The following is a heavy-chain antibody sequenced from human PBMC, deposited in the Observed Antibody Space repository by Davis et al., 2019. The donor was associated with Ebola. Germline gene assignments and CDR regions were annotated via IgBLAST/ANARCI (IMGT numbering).Heavy chain of an antibody. CDR3: ARGGYYYGSGSYYTTIDY. J-gene: IGHJ4*02. D-gene: IGHD3-10*01. CDR1: GGSFSGYY. Sequence: GSLRLSCAVYGGSFSGYYWSWIRQPPGKGLEWIGEINHSGSTNYNPSLKSRVTISVDTSKNQFSLKLSSVTAADTAVYYCARGGYYYGSGSYYTTIDYWGQGTLVTVSS. CDR2: INHSGST. V-gene: IGHV4-34*01.